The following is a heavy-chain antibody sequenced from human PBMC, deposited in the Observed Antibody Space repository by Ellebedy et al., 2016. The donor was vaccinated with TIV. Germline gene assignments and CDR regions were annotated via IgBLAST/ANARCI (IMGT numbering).Heavy chain of an antibody. D-gene: IGHD6-13*01. V-gene: IGHV4-61*01. CDR2: IYYSGST. CDR1: GGSVSSGSYY. CDR3: ARAAQQLVPDWDY. Sequence: SETLSLTCTVSGGSVSSGSYYWSWIRQPPGKGLEWIGYIYYSGSTNYNPSLKSQVTISVDTSKNQFSLKLSSVTAADTAVYYCARAAQQLVPDWDYWGQGTLVTVSS. J-gene: IGHJ4*02.